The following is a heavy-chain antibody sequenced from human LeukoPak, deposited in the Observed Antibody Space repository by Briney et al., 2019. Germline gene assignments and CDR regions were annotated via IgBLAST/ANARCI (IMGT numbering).Heavy chain of an antibody. CDR1: GFTFSSDG. CDR2: IWYDGSNK. Sequence: GGSLRLSCAASGFTFSSDGMEWVRQAPGKGLEWVAVIWYDGSNKYYAASVKGRFTISRDNSQNTLYLPMNSLRAEDTAVYYCARGIGGPAGKGYYFDYWGEGTLVTVSS. V-gene: IGHV3-33*01. CDR3: ARGIGGPAGKGYYFDY. D-gene: IGHD2-2*01. J-gene: IGHJ4*02.